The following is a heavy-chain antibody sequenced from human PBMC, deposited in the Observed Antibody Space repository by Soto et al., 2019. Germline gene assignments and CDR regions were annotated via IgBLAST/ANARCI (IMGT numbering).Heavy chain of an antibody. V-gene: IGHV1-69*12. CDR1: GGTFSSYA. CDR3: ARSYYDSSGYYLGDPPDY. J-gene: IGHJ4*02. CDR2: IIPIFGTA. Sequence: QVQLVQSGAEVKKPGSSVKVSCKASGGTFSSYAISWVRQAPGQGLEWMGGIIPIFGTANYAQKFQGRVTITADDSTSTAYMELSSLRSEDTAVYYCARSYYDSSGYYLGDPPDYWGQGTLVTVSS. D-gene: IGHD3-22*01.